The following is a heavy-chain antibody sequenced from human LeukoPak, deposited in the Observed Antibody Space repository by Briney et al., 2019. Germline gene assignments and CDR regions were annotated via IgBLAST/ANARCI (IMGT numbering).Heavy chain of an antibody. D-gene: IGHD6-13*01. CDR3: AISSSWYGYYFDY. CDR2: ISWNSGSI. CDR1: GFPFDDYA. V-gene: IGHV3-9*01. Sequence: AGGSLRLSCPASGFPFDDYAMHWVRQAPAQGLEWVSGISWNSGSIGYADSVKGRFTISRDNAKNSLYLQMNSLRAEDTALYYCAISSSWYGYYFDYWGQGTLVTVSS. J-gene: IGHJ4*02.